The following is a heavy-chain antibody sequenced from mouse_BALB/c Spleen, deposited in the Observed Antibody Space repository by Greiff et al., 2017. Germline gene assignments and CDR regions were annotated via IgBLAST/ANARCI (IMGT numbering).Heavy chain of an antibody. CDR3: ARPSSRYAMDY. Sequence: VQLMESGAELVRPGALVKLSCKASGFNIKDYYMHWVKQRPEQGLEWIGWIDPENGNTIYDPKFQGKASITADTSSNTAYLQLSSLTSEDTAVYYCARPSSRYAMDYWGQGTSVTVSS. J-gene: IGHJ4*01. CDR1: GFNIKDYY. CDR2: IDPENGNT. D-gene: IGHD1-1*01. V-gene: IGHV14-1*02.